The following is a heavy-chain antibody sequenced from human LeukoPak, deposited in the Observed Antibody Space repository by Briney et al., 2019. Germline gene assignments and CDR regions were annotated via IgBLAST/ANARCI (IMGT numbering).Heavy chain of an antibody. Sequence: GGSLRLSCAASGFTFSLYTMHWVRQAPGKGLEWVAVISYDGSNKYYADSVKGRFTISRDNSKNTLYLQMNSLRAEDTAVYYCAEGGLGSSFDYWGQGTLVTVSS. D-gene: IGHD6-6*01. J-gene: IGHJ4*02. CDR3: AEGGLGSSFDY. CDR1: GFTFSLYT. CDR2: ISYDGSNK. V-gene: IGHV3-30*04.